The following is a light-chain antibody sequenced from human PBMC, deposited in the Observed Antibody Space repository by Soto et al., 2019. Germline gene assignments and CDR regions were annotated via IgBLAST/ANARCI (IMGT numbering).Light chain of an antibody. Sequence: EIVLTQSPGTLSLSPGERATLSCRASQSVSSNYLAWYQQKPGQAPRLFVYGASSRATGIPDRFSGSGSGTDFTLTISRLDTEDFAVDYWQQYGSSPPLTFGQGTKVEIK. CDR2: GAS. CDR1: QSVSSNY. J-gene: IGKJ1*01. CDR3: QQYGSSPPLT. V-gene: IGKV3-20*01.